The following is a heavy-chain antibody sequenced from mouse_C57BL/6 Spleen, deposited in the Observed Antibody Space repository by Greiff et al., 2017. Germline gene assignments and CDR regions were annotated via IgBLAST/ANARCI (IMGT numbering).Heavy chain of an antibody. V-gene: IGHV14-4*01. CDR3: TAITTVVATRGDY. J-gene: IGHJ2*01. CDR1: GFNIKDDY. Sequence: EVQLQQSGAELVRPRASVKLSCTASGFNIKDDYMHWVKQRPEQGLEWIGWIDPENGDTEYASKFQGKATITADTSSNTAYLQLSSLTSEDTAVYYCTAITTVVATRGDYWGQGTTLTVSS. D-gene: IGHD1-1*01. CDR2: IDPENGDT.